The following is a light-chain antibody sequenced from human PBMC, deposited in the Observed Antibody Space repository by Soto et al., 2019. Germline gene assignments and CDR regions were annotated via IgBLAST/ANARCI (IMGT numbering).Light chain of an antibody. V-gene: IGKV3-15*01. CDR2: DAS. Sequence: EIVMTQSPATLSVSPGESATLSCRASQSVSSNLSWHQQKPGQAPRIRMYDASTRATGISARFSASGSGTEFTLTISTLQSEPFALSYCQQYHNWPITLGQRTRLETK. J-gene: IGKJ5*01. CDR3: QQYHNWPIT. CDR1: QSVSSN.